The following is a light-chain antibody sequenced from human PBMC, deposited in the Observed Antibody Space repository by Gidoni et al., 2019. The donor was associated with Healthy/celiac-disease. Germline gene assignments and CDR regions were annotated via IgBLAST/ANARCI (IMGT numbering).Light chain of an antibody. CDR2: AAS. V-gene: IGKV1-39*01. CDR3: QQSYSTPPT. J-gene: IGKJ2*01. Sequence: DNQMTQSPSSLSASVGDRVTITCRASQSISSYLNWYQQKPGKAPKLLIYAASSLQSGVPSRFSGSGSGTDFTLTISSLQPEDFATYYCQQSYSTPPTFGQGTKLEIK. CDR1: QSISSY.